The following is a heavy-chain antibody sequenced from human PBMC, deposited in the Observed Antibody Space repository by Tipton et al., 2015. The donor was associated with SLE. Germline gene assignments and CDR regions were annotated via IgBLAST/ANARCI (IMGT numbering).Heavy chain of an antibody. D-gene: IGHD1-26*01. V-gene: IGHV4-39*07. CDR2: IYYSGST. CDR1: GGSISSSSYY. J-gene: IGHJ4*02. CDR3: AGLLSDDYYEGHDY. Sequence: TLSLTCTVSGGSISSSSYYWGWIRQPPGKGLEWIGSIYYSGSTYYNPSLKSRVTISVDTSKNQFSLKLSSVTAADTAVYYCAGLLSDDYYEGHDYWGQGTLVTVSS.